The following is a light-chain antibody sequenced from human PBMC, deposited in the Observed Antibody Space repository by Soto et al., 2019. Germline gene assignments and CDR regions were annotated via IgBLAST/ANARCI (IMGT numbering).Light chain of an antibody. CDR3: AAWDDSLSAVV. CDR1: SSNIGSNY. V-gene: IGLV1-47*01. CDR2: RND. Sequence: VLTQPPSASGTPGQRVTISCSGSSSNIGSNYVYWYQQFPGSAPKLLIYRNDQRPSGVPDRFSGSKSGTSASLAISGPRSEDEADYYCAAWDDSLSAVVFGGGTQLTVL. J-gene: IGLJ2*01.